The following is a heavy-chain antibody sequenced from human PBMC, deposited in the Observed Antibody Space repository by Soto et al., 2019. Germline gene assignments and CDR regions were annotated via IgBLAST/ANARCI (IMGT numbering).Heavy chain of an antibody. J-gene: IGHJ4*02. Sequence: EVQLVESGGGLVKPGGSLRLSCAASGFTFSSYSMNWVRQAPGKGLEWVSSISSSSSYIYYADSVKGRCTISRDNAKNSLYLQMNSLRAEDTAVYYCARGATYYYGSGSGSFDYWGQGTLVTVSS. CDR2: ISSSSSYI. V-gene: IGHV3-21*01. D-gene: IGHD3-10*01. CDR1: GFTFSSYS. CDR3: ARGATYYYGSGSGSFDY.